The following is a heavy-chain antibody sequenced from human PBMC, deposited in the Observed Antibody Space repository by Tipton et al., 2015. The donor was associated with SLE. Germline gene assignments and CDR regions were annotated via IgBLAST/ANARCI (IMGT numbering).Heavy chain of an antibody. V-gene: IGHV4-59*01. D-gene: IGHD5-18*01. CDR3: AGEHTADAFDI. CDR1: GGSIRSYY. Sequence: TLSLTCTVSGGSIRSYYWSWIRQAPGKGLEWIGYIYDSENTNYNPSLKSRVTISSDTPKNQFSLKLSSVTAADTAVYYCAGEHTADAFDIWGQGTMVTVSS. J-gene: IGHJ3*02. CDR2: IYDSENT.